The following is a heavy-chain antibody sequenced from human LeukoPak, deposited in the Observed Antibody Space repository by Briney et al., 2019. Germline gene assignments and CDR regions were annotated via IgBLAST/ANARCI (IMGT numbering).Heavy chain of an antibody. V-gene: IGHV3-30*18. J-gene: IGHJ4*02. CDR2: ISYDGSNK. Sequence: GGSLRLSCAASGSTFSSYWMHWVRQAPGKGLEWVAVISYDGSNKYYADSVKGRFTISRDNSKNTLYLQMNSLRAEDTAVYYCAKDYGGSSTFDYWGQGTLVTVSS. D-gene: IGHD6-13*01. CDR3: AKDYGGSSTFDY. CDR1: GSTFSSYW.